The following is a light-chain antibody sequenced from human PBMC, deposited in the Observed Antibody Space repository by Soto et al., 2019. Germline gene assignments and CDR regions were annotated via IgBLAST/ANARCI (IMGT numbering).Light chain of an antibody. Sequence: QSVLPQPPSASGSPGQSVTISCTGTSSDVGTYNYVSWYQQHPGKAPKLMIYEVSKRPSGVPDRFSGSKSGNTASLTVSGLQAEDEADYYCSSYAGINNLLFGTGTKLTVL. J-gene: IGLJ1*01. CDR3: SSYAGINNLL. V-gene: IGLV2-8*01. CDR1: SSDVGTYNY. CDR2: EVS.